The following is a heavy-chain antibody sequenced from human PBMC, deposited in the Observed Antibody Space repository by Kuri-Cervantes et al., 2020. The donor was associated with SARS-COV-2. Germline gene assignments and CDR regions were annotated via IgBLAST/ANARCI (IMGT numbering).Heavy chain of an antibody. CDR1: EFNFRYYT. D-gene: IGHD3-10*01. J-gene: IGHJ6*02. CDR3: AKPGSVRGIIREAQYGLDV. CDR2: ISYDGRDI. Sequence: GESMKFSWVSSEFNFRYYTMYWVRQAPGKGLEWVAHISYDGRDIHFREFVKCRFIVSRDNSKNTLYLQMNSLRLEDTGVYCCAKPGSVRGIIREAQYGLDVWGQGTTVTVSS. V-gene: IGHV3-30*18.